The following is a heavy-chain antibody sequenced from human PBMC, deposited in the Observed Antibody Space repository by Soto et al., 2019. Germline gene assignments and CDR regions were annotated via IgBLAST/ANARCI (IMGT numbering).Heavy chain of an antibody. CDR1: GFTFRSYA. J-gene: IGHJ6*03. D-gene: IGHD6-19*01. V-gene: IGHV3-23*01. CDR2: IGNSGTRT. Sequence: EVQLLESGGGLVQPGGSLRLSCEGSGFTFRSYAMSWVRQVPGKGLEWVSAIGNSGTRTYYVDSVEGRFTISRDNSKNTLFLQLNNMRVEDTAVYYCAKDPGSSAWYPGYNYYYYMDVWGKGTTVIVSS. CDR3: AKDPGSSAWYPGYNYYYYMDV.